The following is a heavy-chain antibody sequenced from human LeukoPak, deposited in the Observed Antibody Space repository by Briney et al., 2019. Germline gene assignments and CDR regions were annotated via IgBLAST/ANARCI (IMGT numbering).Heavy chain of an antibody. CDR1: GFTFSSYG. V-gene: IGHV3-30*02. CDR2: IRYDGSNK. CDR3: AKEFKDIVVVVAASPPYGMDV. D-gene: IGHD2-15*01. Sequence: GGSLRLSCAASGFTFSSYGMHWVPQAPGKGLEGVAFIRYDGSNKYYADSVKGRFTISRDNSKNTLYLQMNSLRAEDTAVYYCAKEFKDIVVVVAASPPYGMDVWGQGTTVTVSS. J-gene: IGHJ6*02.